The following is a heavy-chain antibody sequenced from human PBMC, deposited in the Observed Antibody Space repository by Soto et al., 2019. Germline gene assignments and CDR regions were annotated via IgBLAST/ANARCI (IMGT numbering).Heavy chain of an antibody. CDR3: TTHSLYDDTQEF. V-gene: IGHV3-15*01. D-gene: IGHD3-22*01. CDR2: IKSKTDGGTT. CDR1: GFTFSNAW. Sequence: EVQLVESGGGLVKPGGSLRLSCAASGFTFSNAWMSWVRQAPGKGLEWVGRIKSKTDGGTTDYAAPVKGRFTISRDDSKNTLYLQMNSLKTEDTAVYYCTTHSLYDDTQEFWGQGTLVTVSS. J-gene: IGHJ4*02.